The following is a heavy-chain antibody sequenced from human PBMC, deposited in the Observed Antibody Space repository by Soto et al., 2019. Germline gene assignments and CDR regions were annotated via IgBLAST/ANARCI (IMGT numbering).Heavy chain of an antibody. CDR2: IYPGDHET. CDR1: GYAFSNFW. D-gene: IGHD6-13*01. V-gene: IGHV5-51*01. CDR3: ARSPRSSPYFDY. J-gene: IGHJ4*02. Sequence: GESLKISCQSSGYAFSNFWIGWVRQLPGKGLEWMGIIYPGDHETRYSPSFHGKVTISADRSINTAYLQWNSLEASDTAFYFCARSPRSSPYFDYWGQGALVTVSS.